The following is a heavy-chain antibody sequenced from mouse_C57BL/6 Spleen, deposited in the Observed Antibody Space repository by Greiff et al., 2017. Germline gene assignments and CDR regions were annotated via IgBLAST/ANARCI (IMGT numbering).Heavy chain of an antibody. CDR3: TRSHFYGPDG. V-gene: IGHV1-15*01. D-gene: IGHD1-2*01. CDR1: GYTFTGYE. CDR2: IDPETGGT. J-gene: IGHJ2*01. Sequence: VQLQQSGAELVRPGASVTLSCKASGYTFTGYEMHWVKQTPVHGLEWIGAIDPETGGTAYNQKFKGKAILTADKSSSTAYMELRSLTSEDSAVYYCTRSHFYGPDGWGQGTTLTVSS.